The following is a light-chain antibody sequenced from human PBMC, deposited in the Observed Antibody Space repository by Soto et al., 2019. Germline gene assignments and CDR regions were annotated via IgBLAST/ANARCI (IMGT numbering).Light chain of an antibody. Sequence: DNKMTQSPSSLSASVGDRVTITCRASQSMSSWLAWYQQKPGKAPELLIYKASNLQTGVPSRFSGSGSGTEFTLTINSLQPDDFATYYCQQYNSYPWTFGQGTKVEIK. CDR2: KAS. V-gene: IGKV1-5*03. J-gene: IGKJ1*01. CDR3: QQYNSYPWT. CDR1: QSMSSW.